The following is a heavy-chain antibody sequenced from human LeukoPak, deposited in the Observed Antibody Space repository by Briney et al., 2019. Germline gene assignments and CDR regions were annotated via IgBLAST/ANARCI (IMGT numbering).Heavy chain of an antibody. J-gene: IGHJ4*02. Sequence: PSQTLSLTCTVSGGSISSGSYYWSWIRQPAGKGLERIGRIYTSGSTNYNPSLKSRVTISVDTSKNQFSLKLSSVTAADTAVYYCARTSIAAAGGLDYWGQGTLVTVSS. V-gene: IGHV4-61*02. CDR3: ARTSIAAAGGLDY. D-gene: IGHD6-13*01. CDR1: GGSISSGSYY. CDR2: IYTSGST.